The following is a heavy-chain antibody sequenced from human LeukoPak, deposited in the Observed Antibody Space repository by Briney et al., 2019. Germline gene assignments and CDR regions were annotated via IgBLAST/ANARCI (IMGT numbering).Heavy chain of an antibody. CDR2: IYHSGST. CDR3: ARAFGLHYFDY. V-gene: IGHV4-30-2*01. J-gene: IGHJ4*02. D-gene: IGHD3/OR15-3a*01. Sequence: PSETLSLTCTVSGGSISSGGYYWSWIRQPPGKGLEWIGYIYHSGSTYYNPSLKSRVTISVDRSKNQFSLKLSSVTAADTAVYYCARAFGLHYFDYWGQGTLVTVSS. CDR1: GGSISSGGYY.